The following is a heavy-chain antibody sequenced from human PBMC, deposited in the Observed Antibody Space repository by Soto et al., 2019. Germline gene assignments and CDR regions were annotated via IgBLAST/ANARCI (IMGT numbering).Heavy chain of an antibody. CDR3: ARVDCDGSTCYPRPGTFHI. V-gene: IGHV6-1*01. CDR2: TYYRSQWHN. CDR1: GDSVSSNSAA. Sequence: KQSQTLSLTCAISGDSVSSNSAAWNWIRQSPSRGLEWLGRTYYRSQWHNDYAVSVKGRITINPDTSKNQFSLQLNSVTPEDTAVYYCARVDCDGSTCYPRPGTFHIWGQGTMVTVSS. J-gene: IGHJ3*02. D-gene: IGHD2-15*01.